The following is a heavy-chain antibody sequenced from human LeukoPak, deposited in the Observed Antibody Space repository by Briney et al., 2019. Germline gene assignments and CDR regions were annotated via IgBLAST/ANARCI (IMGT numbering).Heavy chain of an antibody. D-gene: IGHD2-8*01. Sequence: PGGSLRLSCAASGFTVSSNYMSWVRQAPGKGLEWVSVIYSGDSTYYADSVKGRFTISRDNSKNTLYLQMNSLRAEDTAVYYCAKGYCSNGVCYTDYWGQGTLVTVSS. CDR1: GFTVSSNY. CDR2: IYSGDST. V-gene: IGHV3-53*01. CDR3: AKGYCSNGVCYTDY. J-gene: IGHJ4*02.